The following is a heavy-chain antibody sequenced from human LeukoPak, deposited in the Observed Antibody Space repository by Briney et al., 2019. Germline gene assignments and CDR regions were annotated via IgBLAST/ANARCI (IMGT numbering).Heavy chain of an antibody. CDR2: IYYSGST. CDR1: GGSISSGGYY. D-gene: IGHD4-17*01. J-gene: IGHJ4*02. V-gene: IGHV4-31*03. Sequence: SETESLTCTVSGGSISSGGYYWSWIRQHPGKGLEWIGYIYYSGSTYYNPSLKSRVTISVDTSKNQFSLKLSSVTAADTAVYYCARVTDDYGDYGKGDYFDYWGQGILVTVSS. CDR3: ARVTDDYGDYGKGDYFDY.